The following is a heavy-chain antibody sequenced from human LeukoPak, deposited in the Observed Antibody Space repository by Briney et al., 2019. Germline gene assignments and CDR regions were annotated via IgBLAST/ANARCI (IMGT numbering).Heavy chain of an antibody. J-gene: IGHJ4*02. CDR2: INPNSGGT. CDR1: GYTFAGYY. V-gene: IGHV1-2*02. CDR3: ARAISITILGVVIY. D-gene: IGHD3-3*01. Sequence: GASVKVSCKASGYTFAGYYMHWVRQAPGQGPEWMGWINPNSGGTKYAQKFQGRVTMTRDTSISTAYMELSRLRSDDTAVYYCARAISITILGVVIYWGQGTLVTVSS.